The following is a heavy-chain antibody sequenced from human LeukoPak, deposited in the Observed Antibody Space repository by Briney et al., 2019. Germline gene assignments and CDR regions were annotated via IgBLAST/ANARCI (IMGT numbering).Heavy chain of an antibody. V-gene: IGHV4-39*07. J-gene: IGHJ5*02. Sequence: SETLSLTCTVSGGSISSSSYYWGWIRQPPGKGLEWIGSIYYSGSTYYNPSLKSRVTISVDTSKNQFSLKLSSVTAADTAVYYCARVDQVMITFGGVIVGQDWFDPWGQGTPVTVSS. D-gene: IGHD3-16*02. CDR1: GGSISSSSYY. CDR2: IYYSGST. CDR3: ARVDQVMITFGGVIVGQDWFDP.